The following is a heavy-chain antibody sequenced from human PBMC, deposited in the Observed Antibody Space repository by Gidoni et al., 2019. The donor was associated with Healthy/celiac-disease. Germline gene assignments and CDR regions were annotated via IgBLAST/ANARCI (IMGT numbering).Heavy chain of an antibody. CDR1: GVTFSSYA. CDR2: ISYDGSNK. D-gene: IGHD6-19*01. J-gene: IGHJ4*02. CDR3: ARDSSGWYVLDY. Sequence: QVQLVESGGGVVQPGRSLRLACAASGVTFSSYAMHWVRQAPGKGLEWVAVISYDGSNKYYADSVKGRFTISRDNSKNTLYLQMNSLRAEDTAVYYCARDSSGWYVLDYWGQGTLVTVSS. V-gene: IGHV3-30-3*01.